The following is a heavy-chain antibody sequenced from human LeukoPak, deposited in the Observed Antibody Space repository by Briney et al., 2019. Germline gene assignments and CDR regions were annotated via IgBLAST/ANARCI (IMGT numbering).Heavy chain of an antibody. CDR3: ARGASTFDYYYYYYMDV. CDR2: INPNSGGT. V-gene: IGHV1/OR15-1*04. CDR1: GYIFTDYY. Sequence: VASVKVSCKASGYIFTDYYMHWVRQAPGQELGWMGRINPNSGGTNYAQKFQGRVTMTRDTSISTAYMELSSLRSEDTAVYYCARGASTFDYYYYYYMDVWGKGTTVTVSS. D-gene: IGHD3-16*01. J-gene: IGHJ6*03.